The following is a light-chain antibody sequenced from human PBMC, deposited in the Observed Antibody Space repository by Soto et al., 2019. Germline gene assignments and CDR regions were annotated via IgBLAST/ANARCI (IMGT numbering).Light chain of an antibody. CDR2: DAS. CDR1: QSVSTY. CDR3: QQRSHWPPT. V-gene: IGKV3-11*01. J-gene: IGKJ4*01. Sequence: EIVLTQSPATLSLSPGERATLSCKASQSVSTYLAWYQQKPGQAPRLLIYDASNRATGIPARYSGRGSGTAFPLTSSSLEPEDLAVYSCQQRSHWPPTFGGGTKVEIK.